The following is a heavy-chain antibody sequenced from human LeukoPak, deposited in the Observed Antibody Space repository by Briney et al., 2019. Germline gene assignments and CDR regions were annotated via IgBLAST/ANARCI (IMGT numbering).Heavy chain of an antibody. CDR1: GGTFSSYA. CDR2: IIPIFGTA. D-gene: IGHD2-2*01. Sequence: SVNVSCKASGGTFSSYAISWVRQAPGQGLEWMGGIIPIFGTANYAQKFQGRVTITTDESTSTAYMELSSLRSEDTAVYYCARAVDCSSTSCQLGAFDIWGQGTMVTVSS. CDR3: ARAVDCSSTSCQLGAFDI. J-gene: IGHJ3*02. V-gene: IGHV1-69*05.